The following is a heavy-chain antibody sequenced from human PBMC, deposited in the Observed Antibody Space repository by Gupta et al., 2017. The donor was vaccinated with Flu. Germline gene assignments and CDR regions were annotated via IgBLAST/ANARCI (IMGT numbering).Heavy chain of an antibody. CDR3: ASPALDSSGYLLRFDY. Sequence: VQLVESGGGLVKPGGSLRLSCAASGFTFSSYSMNWVRPAPGKGLEWVSSISSSSSYIYYADSVKGRFTISRDNAKNSLYLQMNSLRAEDTAVYYCASPALDSSGYLLRFDYWGQGTLVTVSS. V-gene: IGHV3-21*01. D-gene: IGHD3-22*01. CDR1: GFTFSSYS. CDR2: ISSSSSYI. J-gene: IGHJ4*02.